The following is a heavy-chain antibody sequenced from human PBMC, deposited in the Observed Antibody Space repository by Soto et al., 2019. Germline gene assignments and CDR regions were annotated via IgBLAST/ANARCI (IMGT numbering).Heavy chain of an antibody. CDR3: ARSPDY. V-gene: IGHV4-31*03. J-gene: IGHJ4*02. CDR1: GCSISNGGYY. Sequence: QVQLQESCPGLVKPSQTLSLTCTVSGCSISNGGYYWNWIRQHPGKGLAWIGYIYYSGSTYYKPSLKSRVTISVDTYKTQFSLKLSCVTAADTAVYYCARSPDYWGQGTRVTVSS. CDR2: IYYSGST.